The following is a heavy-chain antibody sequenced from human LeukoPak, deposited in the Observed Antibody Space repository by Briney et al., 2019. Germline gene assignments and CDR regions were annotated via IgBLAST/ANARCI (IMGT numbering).Heavy chain of an antibody. D-gene: IGHD1-26*01. J-gene: IGHJ4*02. CDR1: GFSLSSNA. CDR2: ISRDTT. Sequence: GGSLGLSCAASGFSLSSNAMSWVRQAPGKGPEWVSAISRDTTYYAASVKGRFTISKDISKNTLSLQMNSLRAEDTAIYHCVKESPYGSPRFYYFDYWGQGILVTVSS. V-gene: IGHV3-23*01. CDR3: VKESPYGSPRFYYFDY.